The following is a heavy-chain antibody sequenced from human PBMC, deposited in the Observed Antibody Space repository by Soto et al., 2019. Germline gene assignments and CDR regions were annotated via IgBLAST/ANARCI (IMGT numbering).Heavy chain of an antibody. J-gene: IGHJ3*01. D-gene: IGHD2-8*02. CDR2: TPRTGAT. CDR3: RACLLAAAFDV. Sequence: VQLVESGGGLMQPGGSLRLSCAASGFSVNSNFMNWVRKAPGKGLEWVSFTPRTGATLYADSVNGRLIVSRDDANNAGNLRLSSLAVDDTAVYYVRACLLAAAFDVRGPGTVVTVSA. CDR1: GFSVNSNF. V-gene: IGHV3-53*01.